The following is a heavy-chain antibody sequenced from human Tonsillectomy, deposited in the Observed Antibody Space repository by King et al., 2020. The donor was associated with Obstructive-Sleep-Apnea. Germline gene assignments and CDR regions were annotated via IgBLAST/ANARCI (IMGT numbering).Heavy chain of an antibody. V-gene: IGHV4-30-4*07. CDR1: GGSISSGGYS. D-gene: IGHD2-15*01. J-gene: IGHJ3*02. CDR3: ARGQGIGNFPPGAFDI. CDR2: IYYSGTT. Sequence: QLQESGPGLVKPSQTLSLTCAVSGGSISSGGYSWSWIRQPPGKGLEWIGYIYYSGTTYYTPSLKSRITISVDTSKNQFSLKLGSVTAADTAVYYCARGQGIGNFPPGAFDIWGQGTMVTVSS.